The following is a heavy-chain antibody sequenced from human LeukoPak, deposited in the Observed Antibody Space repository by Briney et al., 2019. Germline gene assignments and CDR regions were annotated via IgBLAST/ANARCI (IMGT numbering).Heavy chain of an antibody. Sequence: PSETLSLTCTVSGGSVSSGTYFWTWVRQPPGKGLEWIGHIHYSVTTNYNPSLKSRVTMSLDTSKNQFSLKLTSVTAADTAIYFCARWGTYWGQGILVTVSS. CDR1: GGSVSSGTYF. CDR3: ARWGTY. CDR2: IHYSVTT. V-gene: IGHV4-61*01. D-gene: IGHD7-27*01. J-gene: IGHJ4*02.